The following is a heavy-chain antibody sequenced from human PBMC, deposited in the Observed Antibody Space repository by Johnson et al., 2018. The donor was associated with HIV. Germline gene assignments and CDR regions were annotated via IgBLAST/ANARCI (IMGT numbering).Heavy chain of an antibody. CDR1: GFTFSSYA. CDR2: ISYDGSNK. J-gene: IGHJ3*02. CDR3: ARERPCSGYDWGDAFDI. Sequence: QMQLVESGGGVVQPGRSLRLSCAASGFTFSSYAMHWVRQAPGKGLEWVAVISYDGSNKYYADSVKGRFTISRDNSKNTLYLQMNSLRAEDTAVYYCARERPCSGYDWGDAFDIWGQGTMVTVSS. D-gene: IGHD5-12*01. V-gene: IGHV3-30*04.